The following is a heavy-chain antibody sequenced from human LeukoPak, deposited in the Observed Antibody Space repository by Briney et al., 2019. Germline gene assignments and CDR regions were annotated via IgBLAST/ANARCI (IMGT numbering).Heavy chain of an antibody. Sequence: ASVKVSCKASGYTFTGYYMHWVRQAPGQGLEWMGWINPNSGGTNYAQKFQGRVTMTRDTSISTAYMELSSLRSDDTAVYYCAKRQYCSGGSCYSPKFLYYYYGMDVWGQGTTVTVSS. CDR1: GYTFTGYY. V-gene: IGHV1-2*02. J-gene: IGHJ6*02. CDR3: AKRQYCSGGSCYSPKFLYYYYGMDV. D-gene: IGHD2-15*01. CDR2: INPNSGGT.